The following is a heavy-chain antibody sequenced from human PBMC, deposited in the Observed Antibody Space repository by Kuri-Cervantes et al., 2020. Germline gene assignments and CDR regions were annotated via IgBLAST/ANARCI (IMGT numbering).Heavy chain of an antibody. CDR2: ITGGTTI. V-gene: IGHV3-11*01. CDR1: GFTFSDYY. CDR3: ARGGDVFDI. D-gene: IGHD1-26*01. J-gene: IGHJ3*02. Sequence: LSLTCAASGFTFSDYYMNWIRQAPGKGLEWVSYITGGTTIYYADSVKGRFTISRDNAKNLLNLQMSSLRPDDTAVYYCARGGDVFDIWSQGTLVTVSS.